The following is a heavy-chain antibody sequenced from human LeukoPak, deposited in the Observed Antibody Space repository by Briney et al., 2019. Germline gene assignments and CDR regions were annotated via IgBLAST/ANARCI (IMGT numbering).Heavy chain of an antibody. V-gene: IGHV3-48*03. CDR2: ISNSGSTK. Sequence: QPGGSLRLSCAASGFTFSSYEMNWIRQAPGKGLEWISYISNSGSTKYYADPVNGGFTISKDNAKNSSLLQINSLRAEDTGVYYCAAVIDFWGQGTLVTVSA. J-gene: IGHJ4*02. CDR3: AAVIDF. CDR1: GFTFSSYE.